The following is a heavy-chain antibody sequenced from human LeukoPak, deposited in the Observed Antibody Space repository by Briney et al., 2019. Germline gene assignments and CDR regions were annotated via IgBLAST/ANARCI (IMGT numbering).Heavy chain of an antibody. J-gene: IGHJ4*02. CDR2: IIPIFGTA. Sequence: ASVKVSCKASGGTFSSYAISWVRQAPGQGLEWMGGIIPIFGTANYAQKFQGRVTITADESTSTAYMELSSLRSEDTAVYYCASLWGSKQVATEGWGQGTLVTVCS. V-gene: IGHV1-69*01. D-gene: IGHD5-12*01. CDR1: GGTFSSYA. CDR3: ASLWGSKQVATEG.